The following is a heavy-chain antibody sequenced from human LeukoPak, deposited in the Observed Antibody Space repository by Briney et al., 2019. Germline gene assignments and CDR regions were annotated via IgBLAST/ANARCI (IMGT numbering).Heavy chain of an antibody. J-gene: IGHJ4*02. CDR1: GGSISSYY. CDR2: IYYSGST. D-gene: IGHD4-23*01. V-gene: IGHV4-59*01. Sequence: SETLSLTCTVSGGSISSYYWSWIRQPPGKGLEWIGYIYYSGSTNYNPSLKSRVTISVDTSKNQFSLKLSSVTAADTAVYYCARVQAYGGKGYFDYWGQGTLVTVSS. CDR3: ARVQAYGGKGYFDY.